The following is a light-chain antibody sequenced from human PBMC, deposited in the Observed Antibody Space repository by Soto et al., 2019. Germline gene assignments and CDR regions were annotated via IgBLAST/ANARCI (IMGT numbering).Light chain of an antibody. CDR1: QSLTNSF. V-gene: IGKV3-20*01. J-gene: IGKJ3*01. Sequence: EFVLTQSPGTLSLSPGERATLSCRASQSLTNSFMAWYQQKPGQAPRLLIYDTSSRASGIPDRFSGSGSGTDFTLTISRLEPEDFAVYYCLQYDTSPSTFGPGTKVDIK. CDR3: LQYDTSPST. CDR2: DTS.